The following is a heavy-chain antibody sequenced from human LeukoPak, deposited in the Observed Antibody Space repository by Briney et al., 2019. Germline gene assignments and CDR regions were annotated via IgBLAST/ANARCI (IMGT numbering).Heavy chain of an antibody. Sequence: GASVKVSCQASGYTFTNYGVTWVRQAPGQGLEWMGYISAYNGNTRYAQRLQGRVSLSTDTSTSTAYMELRTLRSDDTAVYYCAREGEFGSSWYEDYWGQGTLVTVSS. V-gene: IGHV1-18*01. CDR1: GYTFTNYG. CDR3: AREGEFGSSWYEDY. J-gene: IGHJ4*02. D-gene: IGHD6-13*01. CDR2: ISAYNGNT.